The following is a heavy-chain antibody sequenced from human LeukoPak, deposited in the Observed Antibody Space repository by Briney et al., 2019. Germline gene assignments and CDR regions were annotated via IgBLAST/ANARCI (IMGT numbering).Heavy chain of an antibody. J-gene: IGHJ4*02. D-gene: IGHD6-13*01. CDR3: ARGEGIAAAGDY. Sequence: GGSLRLSCAASGFTFSSYAMHWARQAPGKGLEWVAVISYDGSNKYYAGSVKGRFTISRDNSKNTLYLQMNSLSAEDTAVYYCARGEGIAAAGDYWGQGTLVTVSS. CDR2: ISYDGSNK. CDR1: GFTFSSYA. V-gene: IGHV3-30-3*01.